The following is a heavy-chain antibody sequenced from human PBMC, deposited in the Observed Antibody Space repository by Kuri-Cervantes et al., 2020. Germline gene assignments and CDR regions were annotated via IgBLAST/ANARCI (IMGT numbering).Heavy chain of an antibody. J-gene: IGHJ4*02. CDR1: GGSVSSGGYY. CDR2: IYYSGST. D-gene: IGHD3-16*01. V-gene: IGHV4-30-4*08. CDR3: ARDAGGEDYFDY. Sequence: LRLSCTVSGGSVSSGGYYWSWIRQHPGKGLEWIGYIYYSGSTYYNPSLKSRVTISVDTSKNQFSLKLSSVTAADTAVYYCARDAGGEDYFDYWGQGTLVTVSS.